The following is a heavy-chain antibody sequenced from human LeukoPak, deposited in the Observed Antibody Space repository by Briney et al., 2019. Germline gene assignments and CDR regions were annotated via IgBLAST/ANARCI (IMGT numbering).Heavy chain of an antibody. CDR1: GGSIYSSTYY. V-gene: IGHV4-39*07. D-gene: IGHD5-18*01. J-gene: IGHJ5*02. Sequence: SETLSLTCAVSGGSIYSSTYYWGWIRQPPGKGLEWIGSIYYSGSSNYNPSLKSRVTISVDTSKNQFSLKLSSVTAADTAVYYCARGAYSYGSWGQGTLVTVSS. CDR2: IYYSGSS. CDR3: ARGAYSYGS.